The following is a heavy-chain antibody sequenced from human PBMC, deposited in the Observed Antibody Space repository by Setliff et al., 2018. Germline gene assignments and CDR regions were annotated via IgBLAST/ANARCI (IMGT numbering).Heavy chain of an antibody. V-gene: IGHV4-38-2*01. CDR3: ARALGYCSRTSCYADACDI. CDR2: MYHSGST. D-gene: IGHD2-2*01. CDR1: GYSISSDYY. J-gene: IGHJ3*02. Sequence: SETLSLTCAVSGYSISSDYYWGWIRQPPGKGLEWIGSMYHSGSTYYNPSLKSRVTISVDTSKNQFSLKLNYVTAADTAVYYCARALGYCSRTSCYADACDIWGQGTMVTVSS.